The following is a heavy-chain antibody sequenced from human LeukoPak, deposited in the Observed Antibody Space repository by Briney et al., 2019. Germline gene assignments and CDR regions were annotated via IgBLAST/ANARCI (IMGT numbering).Heavy chain of an antibody. CDR2: IYYSGST. J-gene: IGHJ4*02. Sequence: SETLSLTCAVYGGSFSGYYWSWIRQPPGKGLEWIGSIYYSGSTYYNPSLKSRVTISVDTSKNQFSLKLSSVTAADTAVYYCARLYGSGSYIFDYWGQGTLVTVSS. D-gene: IGHD3-10*01. V-gene: IGHV4-34*01. CDR1: GGSFSGYY. CDR3: ARLYGSGSYIFDY.